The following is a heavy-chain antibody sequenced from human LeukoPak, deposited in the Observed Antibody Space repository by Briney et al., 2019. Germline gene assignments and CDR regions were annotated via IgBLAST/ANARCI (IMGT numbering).Heavy chain of an antibody. Sequence: GGSLRLSCAASGFTFRSYAMSWVRQAPGKGLEWVSAISGSGGSTYYADSVKGRFTISRDNSKNTLYLQMNSLRAEDTAVYHCAKDNYDSSGSRYDYWGQGTLVTVSS. CDR3: AKDNYDSSGSRYDY. CDR1: GFTFRSYA. D-gene: IGHD3-22*01. J-gene: IGHJ4*02. CDR2: ISGSGGST. V-gene: IGHV3-23*01.